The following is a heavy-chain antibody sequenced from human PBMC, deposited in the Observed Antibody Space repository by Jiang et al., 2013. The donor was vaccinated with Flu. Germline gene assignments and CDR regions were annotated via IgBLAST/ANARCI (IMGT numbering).Heavy chain of an antibody. CDR2: IWYDGSNK. CDR3: ARDRGYYYYYGMDV. J-gene: IGHJ6*02. V-gene: IGHV3-33*01. CDR1: GFTFSSYG. Sequence: QLVESGGGVVQPGRSLRLSCAASGFTFSSYGMHWVRQAPGKGLEWVAVIWYDGSNKYYADSVKGRFTISRDNSKNTLYLQMNSLRAEDTAVYYCARDRGYYYYYGMDVWGQGTTVTVSS.